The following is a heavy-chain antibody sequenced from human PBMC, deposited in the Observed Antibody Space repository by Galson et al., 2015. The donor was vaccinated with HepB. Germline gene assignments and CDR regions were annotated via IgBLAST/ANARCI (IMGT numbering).Heavy chain of an antibody. Sequence: SLRLSCAASGFTFSNGWMSWVRQAPGKGLEWVGRIRSNADGGTTDYAAPVKGRFTISRDDSQNTLYLQMNSLQSEDTVLYYCTVAATLMADFGSWGQASLVTVSS. CDR1: GFTFSNGW. V-gene: IGHV3-15*01. D-gene: IGHD2-15*01. J-gene: IGHJ4*02. CDR2: IRSNADGGTT. CDR3: TVAATLMADFGS.